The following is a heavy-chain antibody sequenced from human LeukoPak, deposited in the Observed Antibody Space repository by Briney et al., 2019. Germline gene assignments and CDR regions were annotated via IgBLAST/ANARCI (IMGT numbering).Heavy chain of an antibody. CDR3: ARRNTEVPDTLPLNAFDV. V-gene: IGHV4-39*01. CDR2: MFYSGST. CDR1: GGSIKTPSHY. Sequence: PSETLSLTCSVSGGSIKTPSHYWAWIRQSPGKGLEWIGSMFYSGSTYSNPSLRRRVTISGDTSTNQISLSLTSVTAADTAVYYCARRNTEVPDTLPLNAFDVWGQGAKVIVSS. D-gene: IGHD1/OR15-1a*01. J-gene: IGHJ3*01.